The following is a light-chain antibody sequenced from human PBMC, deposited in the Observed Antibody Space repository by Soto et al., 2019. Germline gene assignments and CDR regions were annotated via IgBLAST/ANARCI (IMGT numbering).Light chain of an antibody. CDR1: QYSSNK. CDR3: QQYDSWPPYA. V-gene: IGKV3-15*01. CDR2: GAS. J-gene: IGKJ2*01. Sequence: EIVMTQSPATLSVSPGERATLSCRASQYSSNKLAWYQQKPGEAPRLLMYGASTRAPGIPARFSGTGSGTEFTLTISSLQSEDFAVYFCQQYDSWPPYAFGQGTKLEIK.